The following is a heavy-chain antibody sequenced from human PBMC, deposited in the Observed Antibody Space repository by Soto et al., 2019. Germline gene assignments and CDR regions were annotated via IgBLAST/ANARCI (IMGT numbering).Heavy chain of an antibody. V-gene: IGHV3-23*01. Sequence: GGSLRLSCAASGFTFSTYGMSWVRQAPGKGLEWVSTFSGSGGSTYYADSVKGRFTISRDNSKNTLSLQMNSLRAEDTAVYYCAKEKIEGGYSHGYFDCWGQGTLVTVSS. CDR2: FSGSGGST. CDR3: AKEKIEGGYSHGYFDC. J-gene: IGHJ4*02. D-gene: IGHD5-18*01. CDR1: GFTFSTYG.